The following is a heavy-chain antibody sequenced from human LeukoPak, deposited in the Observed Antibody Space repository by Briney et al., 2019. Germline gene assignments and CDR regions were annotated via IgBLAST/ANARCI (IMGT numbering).Heavy chain of an antibody. J-gene: IGHJ4*02. V-gene: IGHV3-48*03. CDR3: ASPLYGYSYGPFHH. Sequence: GGSLRLSCAASGLSFSTYDLTWVRQAPGKGLEWVSYIGSSTRTMYYAESLKGRFIISRDNAKNSLYLQMDSLRAEDTAIYYSASPLYGYSYGPFHHWGQGALVTVSS. D-gene: IGHD5-18*01. CDR2: IGSSTRTM. CDR1: GLSFSTYD.